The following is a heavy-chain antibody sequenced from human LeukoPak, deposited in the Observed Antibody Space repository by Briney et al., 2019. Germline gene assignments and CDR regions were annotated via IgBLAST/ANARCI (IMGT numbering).Heavy chain of an antibody. CDR1: GGTFSSYA. J-gene: IGHJ4*02. Sequence: GASVKVSCKASGGTFSSYAISWVRQALGQGLEWMGGIIPIFGTANYAQKFQGRVTITADESTSTAYMELSSLRSEDTAVYYCATRYYYDSSGYLDYWGQGTLVTVSS. CDR2: IIPIFGTA. CDR3: ATRYYYDSSGYLDY. D-gene: IGHD3-22*01. V-gene: IGHV1-69*13.